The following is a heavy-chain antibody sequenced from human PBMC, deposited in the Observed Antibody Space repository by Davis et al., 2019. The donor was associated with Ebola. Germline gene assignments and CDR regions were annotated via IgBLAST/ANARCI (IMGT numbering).Heavy chain of an antibody. CDR3: AHAPKLLWFGEYAFDI. CDR1: GFSLSTSGVG. V-gene: IGHV2-5*01. D-gene: IGHD3-10*01. Sequence: SGPTLVKPTQTLTLTCTFSGFSLSTSGVGVGWIRQPPGKALEWLALIYWNDDKRYSPSLKSRLTITKDTSKNQVVLTMTNMDPVDTATYYCAHAPKLLWFGEYAFDIWGQGTMVTVSS. CDR2: IYWNDDK. J-gene: IGHJ3*02.